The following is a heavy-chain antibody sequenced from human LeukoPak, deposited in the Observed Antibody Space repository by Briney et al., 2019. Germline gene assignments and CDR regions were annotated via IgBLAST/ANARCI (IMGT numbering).Heavy chain of an antibody. V-gene: IGHV4-39*07. CDR2: IYYSGST. Sequence: PSETLSLTCTVSGGSISSSSYYWGWIRQPPGKGLEWIGSIYYSGSTYYNPSLKSRVTISVDTSKNQFSLKLSSVTAADTAVYYCARDPGDYRWFDYWGQGTLVTVSS. D-gene: IGHD2-8*02. J-gene: IGHJ4*02. CDR3: ARDPGDYRWFDY. CDR1: GGSISSSSYY.